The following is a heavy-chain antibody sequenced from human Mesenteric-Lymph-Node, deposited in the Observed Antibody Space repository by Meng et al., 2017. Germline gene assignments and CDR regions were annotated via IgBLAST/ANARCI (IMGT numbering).Heavy chain of an antibody. D-gene: IGHD3-10*01. CDR3: ARDQRGKYGSGSIFDY. CDR2: IYTSGST. CDR1: GGSISSGSYY. Sequence: SETLSLTCTVSGGSISSGSYYWSWIRQPAGKGLEWIGRIYTSGSTNYNPSLKSRVTISVDTSKNQFSLKLSSVTAADTAVYYCARDQRGKYGSGSIFDYWGQGTLVTVSS. V-gene: IGHV4-61*02. J-gene: IGHJ4*02.